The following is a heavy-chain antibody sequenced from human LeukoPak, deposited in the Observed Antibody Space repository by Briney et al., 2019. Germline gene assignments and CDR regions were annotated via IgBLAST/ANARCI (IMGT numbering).Heavy chain of an antibody. CDR1: GFTVSSNY. D-gene: IGHD6-19*01. Sequence: GGSLRLSCAASGFTVSSNYMSWVRQAPGKGLEWVSVIYSSGNTYYADSVKGRFTISRDNSKNTLYLQMNSLRDEDTAVYYCARVRVSVAGHDYWGQGTLVTVSS. CDR2: IYSSGNT. V-gene: IGHV3-66*01. CDR3: ARVRVSVAGHDY. J-gene: IGHJ4*02.